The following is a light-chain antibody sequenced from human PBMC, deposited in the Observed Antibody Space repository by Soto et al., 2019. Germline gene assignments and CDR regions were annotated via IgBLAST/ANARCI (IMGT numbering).Light chain of an antibody. CDR2: DAS. CDR1: QSVSNY. CDR3: QQRSDWPPLA. Sequence: EIVLTQSPATLSLSPGERATLSCRASQSVSNYLAWYQQKPGKAPRPLIYDASNRATGIPARFSGSGSGTDFTLTISSLEPEDFAVYYCQQRSDWPPLAFGQGTKVKIK. J-gene: IGKJ1*01. V-gene: IGKV3-11*01.